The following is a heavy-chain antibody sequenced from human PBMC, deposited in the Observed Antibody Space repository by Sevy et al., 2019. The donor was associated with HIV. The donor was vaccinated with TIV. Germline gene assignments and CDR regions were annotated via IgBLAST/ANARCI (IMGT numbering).Heavy chain of an antibody. Sequence: GGSLRLSCAASGFTFNKYNMIWVRQAPGKGPEWVSFISSGSNYIYYADSVRGRFTTSRDNAKNSLYLQMNTLRAEDTAVYYCAREGSGRYWGQGTLVTVSS. J-gene: IGHJ4*02. V-gene: IGHV3-21*01. CDR1: GFTFNKYN. CDR3: AREGSGRY. D-gene: IGHD3-10*01. CDR2: ISSGSNYI.